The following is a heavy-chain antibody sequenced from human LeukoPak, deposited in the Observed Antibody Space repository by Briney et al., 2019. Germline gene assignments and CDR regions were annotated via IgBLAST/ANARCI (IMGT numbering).Heavy chain of an antibody. CDR2: ISAYNGNT. CDR1: GYTFTSYG. Sequence: GASVKVSCKASGYTFTSYGISWVRQAPGQGLEWMGWISAYNGNTNYAQKLQGRVTMTTDTSTSTAYMELRSLRFDDTAVYYCARSYSSSWYYYYYYMDVWGKGTTVTVSS. CDR3: ARSYSSSWYYYYYYMDV. V-gene: IGHV1-18*01. J-gene: IGHJ6*03. D-gene: IGHD6-13*01.